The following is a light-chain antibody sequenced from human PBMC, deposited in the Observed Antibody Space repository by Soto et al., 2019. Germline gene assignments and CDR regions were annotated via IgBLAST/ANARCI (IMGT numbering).Light chain of an antibody. CDR1: QDIGNY. CDR3: QQYYSYPIT. Sequence: DIQMTQSPSSLSASVGDEVTITCRASQDIGNYLGWYQQKPGKAPKLLIYAASTLQSGVPSRFSGSGSGTDFTLTISCLQSEDFASYYCQQYYSYPITFGQGTRLEI. V-gene: IGKV1-17*01. CDR2: AAS. J-gene: IGKJ5*01.